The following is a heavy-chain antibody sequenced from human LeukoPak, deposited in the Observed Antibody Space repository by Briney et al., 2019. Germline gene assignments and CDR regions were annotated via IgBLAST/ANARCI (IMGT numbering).Heavy chain of an antibody. CDR2: INGAGGST. J-gene: IGHJ6*02. V-gene: IGHV3-23*01. Sequence: PGGSLRLSCAASGFTFSSYSMNWVRQAPGKGLEWVSAINGAGGSTYYADSVKGRFSISRDNSKNTLYLQMNSLRAEDTAVYYCANRLSVSYYYGMDVWGQGTTVTVSS. D-gene: IGHD3-16*02. CDR1: GFTFSSYS. CDR3: ANRLSVSYYYGMDV.